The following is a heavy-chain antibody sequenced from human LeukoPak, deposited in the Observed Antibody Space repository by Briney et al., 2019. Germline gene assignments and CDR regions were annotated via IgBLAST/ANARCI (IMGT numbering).Heavy chain of an antibody. CDR2: ISRDGSSK. Sequence: GGSLRLSCAASGFTFSSYGMHWVRQAPGKGLEWVAVISRDGSSKYFADSVKGRFTISRDNPKNMLDLQMHSLRAEDTAVYYCAKSIRFCSSSSCFAGYYNYGLHVWGQGTTVIVSS. V-gene: IGHV3-30*18. CDR3: AKSIRFCSSSSCFAGYYNYGLHV. D-gene: IGHD2-2*01. J-gene: IGHJ6*02. CDR1: GFTFSSYG.